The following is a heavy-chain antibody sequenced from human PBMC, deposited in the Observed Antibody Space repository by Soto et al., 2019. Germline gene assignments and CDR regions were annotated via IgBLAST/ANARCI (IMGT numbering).Heavy chain of an antibody. D-gene: IGHD2-2*01. V-gene: IGHV3-7*03. CDR3: ARERVRVVAATITHYYGMDV. J-gene: IGHJ6*02. CDR2: IKPDGSEK. CDR1: GFSSSPYW. Sequence: EVQLVESGGGLVQPGGSLRLSCEASGFSSSPYWMSWVRQAPGKGLEWVANIKPDGSEKYYLDSVKGRFTISRDNANNSLFLQMNSLRAEDTAVYYCARERVRVVAATITHYYGMDVWGQGTTVTVSS.